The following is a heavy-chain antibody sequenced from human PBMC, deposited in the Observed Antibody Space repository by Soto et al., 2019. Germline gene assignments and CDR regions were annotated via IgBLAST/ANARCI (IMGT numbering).Heavy chain of an antibody. D-gene: IGHD4-4*01. CDR2: IYYSGST. J-gene: IGHJ4*02. V-gene: IGHV4-39*07. Sequence: PSETLSLTCTVSGGSISSSSYYWGWIRQPPGKGLEWIGSIYYSGSTSYAQKFQGRVTMTRDTSTSTVYMELSSLRSEDTAVYYCARDGDKMTTVSSDYWGQGTLVTVSS. CDR3: ARDGDKMTTVSSDY. CDR1: GGSISSSSYY.